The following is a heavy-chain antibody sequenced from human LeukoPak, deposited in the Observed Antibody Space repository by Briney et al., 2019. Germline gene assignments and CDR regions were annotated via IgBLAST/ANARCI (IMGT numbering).Heavy chain of an antibody. CDR2: ISSSSSTI. CDR1: GFTFSSYS. V-gene: IGHV3-48*02. Sequence: GGSLRLSCAASGFTFSSYSMNWVRQAPGKGLEWVSYISSSSSTIYYADSVKGRFTISRDNAKNSLYLQMNSLRDEDTAAYYCARDGDGSGWYADTYYFDYWGQRTLVTVSS. CDR3: ARDGDGSGWYADTYYFDY. J-gene: IGHJ4*02. D-gene: IGHD6-19*01.